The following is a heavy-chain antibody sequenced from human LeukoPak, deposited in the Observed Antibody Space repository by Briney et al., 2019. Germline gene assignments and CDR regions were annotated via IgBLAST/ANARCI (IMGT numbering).Heavy chain of an antibody. CDR2: ISSRSNII. J-gene: IGHJ5*02. V-gene: IGHV3-48*01. CDR1: GFTFSSYS. CDR3: ARDLGRIDP. Sequence: PGGSLRLSCAASGFTFSSYSMNWVRQAPGKGLEWVSYISSRSNIIYYADSVKGRFAISRDNAKNSLSLQMNSLRAEDAAVYYCARDLGRIDPWGQGTLVTVSS.